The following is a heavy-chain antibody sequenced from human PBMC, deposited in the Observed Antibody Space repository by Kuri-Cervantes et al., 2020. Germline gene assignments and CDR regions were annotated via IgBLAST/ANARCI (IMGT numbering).Heavy chain of an antibody. Sequence: ASVKVSCKASGYTFTGYYMHWVRQAPGQGLEWMGIINPSGGSTSYAQKFQGRVTMTRDTSTSTVYMELSSLRSEDTAVYYCARKQGPGSLHFGMDAWGQGTTVTVSS. V-gene: IGHV1-46*01. J-gene: IGHJ6*02. D-gene: IGHD1/OR15-1a*01. CDR2: INPSGGST. CDR1: GYTFTGYY. CDR3: ARKQGPGSLHFGMDA.